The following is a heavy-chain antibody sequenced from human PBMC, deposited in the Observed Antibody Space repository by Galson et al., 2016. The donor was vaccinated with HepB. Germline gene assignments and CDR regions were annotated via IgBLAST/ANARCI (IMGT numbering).Heavy chain of an antibody. CDR3: AYRGSAGYFSGFDP. CDR2: FYRDDDR. CDR1: GFSLTTGRVG. J-gene: IGHJ5*02. Sequence: PALVKPTQTLTLTCTFSGFSLTTGRVGVGWIRQPPGKALEWLALFYRDDDRRYNPSLKSRLTITPDPSRDQVILTMTNMYPVDPATYYSAYRGSAGYFSGFDPWGQGTQVTVSS. V-gene: IGHV2-5*02. D-gene: IGHD3-9*01.